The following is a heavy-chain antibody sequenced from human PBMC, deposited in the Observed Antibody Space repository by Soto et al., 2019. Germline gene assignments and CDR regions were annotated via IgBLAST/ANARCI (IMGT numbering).Heavy chain of an antibody. J-gene: IGHJ6*02. CDR2: IYYSGST. CDR3: ASSRGYYDFWSGTELAYYYYGMDV. Sequence: PSETLSLTCTVSGGSVSSGSYYWSWIRQPPGKGLEWIGYIYYSGSTNYNPSLKSRVTISVDTSKNQFSLKLSSVTAADTAVYYCASSRGYYDFWSGTELAYYYYGMDVWGQGTTVTVSS. D-gene: IGHD3-3*01. V-gene: IGHV4-61*01. CDR1: GGSVSSGSYY.